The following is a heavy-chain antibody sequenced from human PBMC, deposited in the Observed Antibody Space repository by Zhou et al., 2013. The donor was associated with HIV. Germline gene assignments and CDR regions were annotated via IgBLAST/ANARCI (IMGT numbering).Heavy chain of an antibody. Sequence: QVQLVQSGAEVKPPGASVKVSCKVVGYTLANLAIHWVRQPPGQGLEWMGGFDPEDVMTVYAQKFEGRVTLTQDASSDTAYMSMSGLTSDDTAVYYCARRGGGIQLWFDDYNWFDPWGQGTLVTVSS. V-gene: IGHV1-24*01. D-gene: IGHD5-18*01. J-gene: IGHJ5*02. CDR2: FDPEDVMT. CDR3: ARRGGGIQLWFDDYNWFDP. CDR1: GYTLANLA.